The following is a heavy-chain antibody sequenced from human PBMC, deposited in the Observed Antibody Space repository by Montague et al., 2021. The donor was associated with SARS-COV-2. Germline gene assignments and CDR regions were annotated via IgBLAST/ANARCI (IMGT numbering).Heavy chain of an antibody. D-gene: IGHD3-22*01. Sequence: SETLSLTCTVSGASMSGSYWGWVRQPPGKGPEWIGNIYSSGSTHYNPSLKSRVTISVHTSKSQFSLRLTSVTAADTAVYYCVREGRSSAYAMDDWGQGTLVTVSS. J-gene: IGHJ4*02. CDR1: GASMSGSY. CDR2: IYSSGST. V-gene: IGHV4-59*01. CDR3: VREGRSSAYAMDD.